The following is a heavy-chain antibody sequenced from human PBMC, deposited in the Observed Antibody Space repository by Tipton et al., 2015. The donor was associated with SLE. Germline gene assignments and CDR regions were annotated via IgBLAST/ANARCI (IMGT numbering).Heavy chain of an antibody. V-gene: IGHV3-30*02. CDR2: IRHDGNTK. D-gene: IGHD2-2*01. Sequence: SLRLSCAASEFTFSSYGMHWVRQAPGKGLEWVAYIRHDGNTKYYADSVKGRFTISRDNSKDALYLQINGLRAEDTAVYYCARDLTPYCSSATCSLPAEWGQGTLVTVFS. CDR1: EFTFSSYG. CDR3: ARDLTPYCSSATCSLPAE. J-gene: IGHJ4*02.